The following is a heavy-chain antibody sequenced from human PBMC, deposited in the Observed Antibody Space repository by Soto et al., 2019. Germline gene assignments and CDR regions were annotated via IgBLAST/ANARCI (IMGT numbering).Heavy chain of an antibody. CDR1: GFTFSDSF. J-gene: IGHJ6*03. CDR3: AGDQGPNYMAV. CDR2: ISGRDGNI. Sequence: PGGSLRLSCAASGFTFSDSFMSRSRQTPGKGLEWLSYISGRDGNIYYADSVRGRFTISRDNAKNSVYLQMNSLRAEDTAVYYCAGDQGPNYMAVWGKGTTVTVSS. V-gene: IGHV3-11*01.